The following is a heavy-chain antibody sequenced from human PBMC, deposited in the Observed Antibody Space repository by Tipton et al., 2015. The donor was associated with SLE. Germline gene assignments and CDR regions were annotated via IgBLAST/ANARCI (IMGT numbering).Heavy chain of an antibody. CDR3: ARPLGYGDIYYYGMDV. CDR1: GFTFSSYA. D-gene: IGHD4-17*01. CDR2: ISYDGSNK. J-gene: IGHJ6*02. Sequence: SLRLSCAASGFTFSSYAMHWVRQAPGKGLEWVAVISYDGSNKYYADSVKGRFTISRDNSKNTLYLQMSSLRAEDTAVYYCARPLGYGDIYYYGMDVWGQGTTVTVSS. V-gene: IGHV3-30*04.